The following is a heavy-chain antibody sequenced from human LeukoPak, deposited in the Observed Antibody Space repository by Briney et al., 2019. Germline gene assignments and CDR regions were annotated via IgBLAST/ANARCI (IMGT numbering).Heavy chain of an antibody. CDR1: GFTFSSYA. V-gene: IGHV3-64*01. J-gene: IGHJ6*02. CDR2: ISSNGGST. CDR3: ARDTSPLYYYYGMDV. D-gene: IGHD3-16*01. Sequence: PGGSLRLSCAASGFTFSSYAMHWVRQAPGKGLEYVSTISSNGGSTYYANSVKGRFTISRDNSKNTLYLQMGSLRAEDMAVYYCARDTSPLYYYYGMDVWGQGTTVTVSS.